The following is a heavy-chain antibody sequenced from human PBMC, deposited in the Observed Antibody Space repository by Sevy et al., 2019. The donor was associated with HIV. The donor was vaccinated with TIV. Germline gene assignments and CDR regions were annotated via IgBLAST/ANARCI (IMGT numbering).Heavy chain of an antibody. Sequence: SETLSLTCTVSGGSISSGSYSWNWIRQPPGKGLEWIGYIYHSGNTYYNPSLKSRLTISVARSKNQCSLKLSSVTAADTAMYYCARDGGTLTTPGAFDIWGQGTMVTVSS. V-gene: IGHV4-30-2*01. D-gene: IGHD4-17*01. CDR2: IYHSGNT. CDR3: ARDGGTLTTPGAFDI. CDR1: GGSISSGSYS. J-gene: IGHJ3*02.